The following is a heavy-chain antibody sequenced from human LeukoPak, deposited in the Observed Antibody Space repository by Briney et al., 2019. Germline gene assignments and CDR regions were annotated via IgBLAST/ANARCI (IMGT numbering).Heavy chain of an antibody. CDR2: ISGSGGST. D-gene: IGHD6-13*01. CDR1: GFTFDDYA. V-gene: IGHV3-23*01. Sequence: PGGSLRLSCAASGFTFDDYAMHWVRQAPGKGLEWVSAISGSGGSTYYADSVKGRFTISRDNSKNTLYLQMNSLRAEDTAVYYCAKPPSSSSWYMGLLYWGQGTLVTVSS. J-gene: IGHJ4*02. CDR3: AKPPSSSSWYMGLLY.